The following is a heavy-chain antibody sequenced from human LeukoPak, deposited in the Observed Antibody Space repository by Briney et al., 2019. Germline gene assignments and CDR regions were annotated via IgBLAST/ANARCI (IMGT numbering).Heavy chain of an antibody. D-gene: IGHD3/OR15-3a*01. J-gene: IGHJ4*02. CDR3: ARPHHGGTGY. V-gene: IGHV3-48*03. CDR1: GFTFSSSD. Sequence: HPGGSLRLSCTAASGFTFSSSDMNWVRQAPGKGLEWVSYISSGSTSIYYADSVKGRFTISRDNAKNSLFLHLNSLRAEDTAVYYCARPHHGGTGYWGQGTLVTVSS. CDR2: ISSGSTSI.